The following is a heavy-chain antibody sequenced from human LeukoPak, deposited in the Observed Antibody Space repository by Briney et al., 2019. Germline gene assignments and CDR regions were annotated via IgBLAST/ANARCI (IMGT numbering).Heavy chain of an antibody. CDR3: AKKGATTGDFDY. CDR1: GSTFSNFL. J-gene: IGHJ4*02. CDR2: ISGSGGDT. V-gene: IGHV3-23*01. D-gene: IGHD1-26*01. Sequence: GGSLRLSCAASGSTFSNFLMTWVRQAPGKGPEWVSAISGSGGDTYYADSVKGRFTISSDNSKNTLYLQMNSLRAEDTAVYYCAKKGATTGDFDYWGQGTLVTVSS.